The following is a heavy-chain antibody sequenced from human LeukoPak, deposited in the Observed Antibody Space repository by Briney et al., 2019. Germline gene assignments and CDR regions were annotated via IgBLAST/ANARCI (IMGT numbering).Heavy chain of an antibody. CDR2: IYYSGST. CDR1: GGSISSGGYS. J-gene: IGHJ4*02. Sequence: PSETLSLTCAVSGGSISSGGYSWSWIRQPPGKGLEWIGYIYYSGSTYYNPSLKSRVTISVDTSKNQFSLKLSSVTAADTAVYYCARGHGDYWGQGTLVTVSS. CDR3: ARGHGDY. V-gene: IGHV4-30-4*07.